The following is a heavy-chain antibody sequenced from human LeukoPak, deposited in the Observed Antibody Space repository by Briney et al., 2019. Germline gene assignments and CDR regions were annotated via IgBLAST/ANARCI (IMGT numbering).Heavy chain of an antibody. CDR2: FHYSGGT. CDR1: GGSINNYY. CDR3: ARAQLYCRGSSCYPSWFDP. V-gene: IGHV4-59*01. D-gene: IGHD2-15*01. J-gene: IGHJ5*02. Sequence: PSEALSLTCTVSGGSINNYYWSWTRQPPGEGLEWIAYFHYSGGTNYNPSLKSRLTISVATSKNQFSLKVTPVTAADTAVYYCARAQLYCRGSSCYPSWFDPWGQGTLVTVSS.